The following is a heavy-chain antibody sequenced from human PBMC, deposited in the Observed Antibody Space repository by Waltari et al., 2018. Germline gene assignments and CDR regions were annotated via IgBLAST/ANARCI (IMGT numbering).Heavy chain of an antibody. CDR2: ISYEGSDK. CDR3: ATTIISPGAFDV. V-gene: IGHV3-30*03. J-gene: IGHJ3*01. Sequence: QVQLVESGGGVVQSGGSLRLSFAASGCPFSAGGMHWVRQAPGKGLEWVAFISYEGSDKVFGVSVKGRFTISRDNAKNTVSLLMNSLKSEDTAVYYCATTIISPGAFDVWGQGTMVSVSS. D-gene: IGHD1-1*01. CDR1: GCPFSAGG.